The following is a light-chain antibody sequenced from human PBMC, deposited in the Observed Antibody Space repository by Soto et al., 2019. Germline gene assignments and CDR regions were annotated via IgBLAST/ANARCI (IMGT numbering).Light chain of an antibody. J-gene: IGKJ5*01. V-gene: IGKV1-13*02. CDR1: QGISSA. Sequence: AIQVTQSPSSLSASVGDTVTITCRASQGISSAFAWYQQKPGKVPRLLIYDVFNLQSGVPSRFRGSGSGTDFTLTISRLQPEDFATYYCQQLETYPLTFGQGPRLEVQ. CDR2: DVF. CDR3: QQLETYPLT.